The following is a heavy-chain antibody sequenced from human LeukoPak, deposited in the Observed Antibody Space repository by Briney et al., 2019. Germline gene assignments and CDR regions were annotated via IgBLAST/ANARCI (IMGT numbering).Heavy chain of an antibody. CDR2: IYPGDSDT. CDR3: ATGSDRVRGVITAVPY. Sequence: GESLKISCKGSGYRFTSYWIGWVRQMPGKGLEWMGIIYPGDSDTRYSPSFQGQVTISADKSISHAYLQWSSLQASDTAMYYCATGSDRVRGVITAVPYWGQGTLVTVSS. J-gene: IGHJ4*02. D-gene: IGHD3-10*01. V-gene: IGHV5-51*01. CDR1: GYRFTSYW.